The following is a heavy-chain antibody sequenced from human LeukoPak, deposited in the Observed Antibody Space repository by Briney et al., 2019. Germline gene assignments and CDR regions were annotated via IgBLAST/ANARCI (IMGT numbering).Heavy chain of an antibody. Sequence: GGSLRLSCAASGFTFSDYYMTWIRQAPGKGLEWVSYISTSGSTIYYAESVRGRFTISRDNAKDSLYLQMTSLRAEDTAVHYCAREIATRALGNWGQGTLVTVSS. CDR3: AREIATRALGN. V-gene: IGHV3-11*04. CDR2: ISTSGSTI. D-gene: IGHD5-12*01. J-gene: IGHJ4*02. CDR1: GFTFSDYY.